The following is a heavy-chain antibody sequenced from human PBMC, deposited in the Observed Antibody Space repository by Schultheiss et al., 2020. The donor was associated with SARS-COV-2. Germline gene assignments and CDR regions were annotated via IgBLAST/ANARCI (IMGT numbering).Heavy chain of an antibody. J-gene: IGHJ5*02. CDR2: IYHSGST. CDR3: ARGYYDFWSGYSNWFDP. CDR1: GGSISSGGYS. V-gene: IGHV4-30-2*01. Sequence: SETLSLTCAVSGGSISSGGYSWSWIRQPPGKGLEWIGYIYHSGSTYYNPSLKSRVTISVDRSKNQFSLKLSSVTAADTAVYYCARGYYDFWSGYSNWFDPWGQGTLVTVSS. D-gene: IGHD3-3*01.